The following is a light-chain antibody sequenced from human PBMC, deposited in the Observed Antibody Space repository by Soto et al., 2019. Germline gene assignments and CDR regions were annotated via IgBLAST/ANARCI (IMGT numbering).Light chain of an antibody. Sequence: QSALTQPASVSGSPGQSNTISCTGTSSDIGGYNYVSWYQQYPGKAPKLMIYGVSDRPSGVSNRFSGSKSGNTASLTISGLQADDEADYYCSSYTGSSTLMLFGGGTKLTVL. J-gene: IGLJ3*02. CDR2: GVS. CDR3: SSYTGSSTLML. V-gene: IGLV2-14*01. CDR1: SSDIGGYNY.